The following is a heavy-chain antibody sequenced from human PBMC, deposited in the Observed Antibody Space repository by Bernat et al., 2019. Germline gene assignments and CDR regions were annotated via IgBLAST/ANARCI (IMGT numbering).Heavy chain of an antibody. CDR2: ISNDGSNK. CDR3: AKDGQGLTYYFDY. CDR1: GFTFSGYG. Sequence: QVQLVESGGGVVQPGRSLRLSCAASGFTFSGYGMHWVRQAPGKGLEWVAVISNDGSNKYYADSAKGRFTISRDNSKNSLYLQMNSLRAEDTAVYYCAKDGQGLTYYFDYWGQGIVVTVSS. J-gene: IGHJ4*02. V-gene: IGHV3-30*18.